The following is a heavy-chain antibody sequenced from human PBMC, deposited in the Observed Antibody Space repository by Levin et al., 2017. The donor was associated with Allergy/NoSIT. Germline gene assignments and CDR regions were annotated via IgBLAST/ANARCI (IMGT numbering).Heavy chain of an antibody. J-gene: IGHJ4*02. CDR2: IWYDGSNK. CDR3: ARDHYSSGWVGHFDF. D-gene: IGHD6-19*01. V-gene: IGHV3-33*01. CDR1: GFTFSTYG. Sequence: GGSLRLSCAASGFTFSTYGMHWVRQAPGKGLEWVAVIWYDGSNKFYADSVKGRFTISRDNSKNTLYLQMNSLRAEDTAVYYCARDHYSSGWVGHFDFWGQGTLVTVSS.